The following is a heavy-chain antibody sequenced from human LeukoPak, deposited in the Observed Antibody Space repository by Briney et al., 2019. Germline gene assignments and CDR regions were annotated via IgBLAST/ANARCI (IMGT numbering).Heavy chain of an antibody. V-gene: IGHV1-18*01. CDR1: GYTFTSYG. Sequence: ASVKVSCKAPGYTFTSYGISWVRQAPGQGLEWMGWISAYNGNTNYAQKLRGRVTMTTDTSTSTAYMELRSLRSDDTAVYYCARGAGDYDFWSGYYVYYYYYGMDVWGQGTTVTVSS. CDR3: ARGAGDYDFWSGYYVYYYYYGMDV. J-gene: IGHJ6*02. D-gene: IGHD3-3*01. CDR2: ISAYNGNT.